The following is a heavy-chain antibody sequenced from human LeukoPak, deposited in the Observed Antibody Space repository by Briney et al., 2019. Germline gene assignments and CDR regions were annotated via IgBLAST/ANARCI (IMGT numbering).Heavy chain of an antibody. J-gene: IGHJ4*02. V-gene: IGHV3-74*01. CDR1: GFTFSSYA. CDR3: ARGPNSNWSGLDF. Sequence: GGSLRLSCAASGFTFSSYAMSWARQLPGKGLVWVSRISPTGSTTSYADSVKGRFTVSRDNAKNTLYLQVNNLRAEDAAVYYCARGPNSNWSGLDFWGQGTLLTVSS. CDR2: ISPTGSTT. D-gene: IGHD6-6*01.